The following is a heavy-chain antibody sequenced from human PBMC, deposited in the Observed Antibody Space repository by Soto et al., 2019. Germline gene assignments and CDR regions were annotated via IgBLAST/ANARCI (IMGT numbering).Heavy chain of an antibody. Sequence: GASVNVSFKSSGFTFTSSSVQWGREARGQRLEWIGWIVVGSGNTNYAQKFQERVTITRDMSTSTAYMELSSLRSEDTAVYYCAADFDSSGWYRVAYYYGMDVWGQGTTVTVSS. D-gene: IGHD6-19*01. CDR1: GFTFTSSS. CDR3: AADFDSSGWYRVAYYYGMDV. CDR2: IVVGSGNT. J-gene: IGHJ6*02. V-gene: IGHV1-58*01.